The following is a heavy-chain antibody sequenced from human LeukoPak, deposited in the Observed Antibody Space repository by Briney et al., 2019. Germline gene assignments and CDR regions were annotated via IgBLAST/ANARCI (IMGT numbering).Heavy chain of an antibody. Sequence: KPSETLSLTCTVSGGAIRSHYWNWIRQPAGTGLEWIGRIYSSGYTNDNPFLKSRITMSVDMSKNQFSLRLNSVTAADTAVYYCARGEHSVDSWGQGMLVTVSS. D-gene: IGHD1/OR15-1a*01. CDR2: IYSSGYT. V-gene: IGHV4-4*07. CDR3: ARGEHSVDS. CDR1: GGAIRSHY. J-gene: IGHJ4*02.